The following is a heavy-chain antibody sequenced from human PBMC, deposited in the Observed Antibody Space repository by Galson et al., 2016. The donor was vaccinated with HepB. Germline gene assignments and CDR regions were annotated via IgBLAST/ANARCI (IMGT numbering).Heavy chain of an antibody. CDR1: GFTFSDYY. V-gene: IGHV3-11*01. CDR2: ITSSGGTI. CDR3: ARIGIVSVAMVDY. Sequence: SLRLSCAASGFTFSDYYMSWIRQAPGKGLAWVSYITSSGGTIYYADSVKGRFTISRDNAKNSLYLQMNSLRAEDTAVYYCARIGIVSVAMVDYWGQGTLVTVSS. J-gene: IGHJ4*02. D-gene: IGHD2-2*01.